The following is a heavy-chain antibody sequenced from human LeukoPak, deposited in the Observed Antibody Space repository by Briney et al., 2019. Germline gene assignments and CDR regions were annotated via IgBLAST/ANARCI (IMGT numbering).Heavy chain of an antibody. J-gene: IGHJ4*02. D-gene: IGHD3-22*01. CDR2: ISAYNGNT. CDR3: ARGGYYYDSSGFLV. V-gene: IGHV1-18*01. Sequence: ASVTVSCKASGYTFTSYGISWVRQAPGQGLEWMGWISAYNGNTNYAQKLQGRVTMTTDTSTSTAYMELRSLRSDDTAVYYCARGGYYYDSSGFLVWGQGTLVTVSS. CDR1: GYTFTSYG.